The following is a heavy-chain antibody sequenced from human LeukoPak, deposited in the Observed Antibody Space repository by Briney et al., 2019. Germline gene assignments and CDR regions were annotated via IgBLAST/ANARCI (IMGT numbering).Heavy chain of an antibody. CDR3: ARYLETDKTGSYNYYYYGMDV. V-gene: IGHV1-2*02. Sequence: GASVTVSCKASGYTFNGYYMHWVRQAPGQGLEGMGWINPNRGGTNYAQKFGGRVTMTRDTSISTVYMELSRLRSDDTAVYYCARYLETDKTGSYNYYYYGMDVWGQGTTVTVSS. D-gene: IGHD3-10*01. J-gene: IGHJ6*02. CDR1: GYTFNGYY. CDR2: INPNRGGT.